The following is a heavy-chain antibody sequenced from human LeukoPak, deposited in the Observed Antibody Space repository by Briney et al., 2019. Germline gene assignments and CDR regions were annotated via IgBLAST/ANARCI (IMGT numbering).Heavy chain of an antibody. J-gene: IGHJ6*03. CDR1: GFTFDDYG. CDR2: INWNGGIT. CDR3: ARGVGYHFCCMDV. Sequence: GGSLRLSCAASGFTFDDYGMSWVRHAPGKGLEWVSGINWNGGITGYADSVKGRFTISRDNAKNSLYLQMNSLRAEDTALYYCARGVGYHFCCMDVWGKGTTVTVSS. V-gene: IGHV3-20*04. D-gene: IGHD3-3*01.